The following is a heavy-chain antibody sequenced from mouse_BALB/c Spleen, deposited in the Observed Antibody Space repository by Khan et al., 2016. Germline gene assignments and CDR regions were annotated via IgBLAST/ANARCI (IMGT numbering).Heavy chain of an antibody. CDR2: ISYSGTT. J-gene: IGHJ4*01. Sequence: EVQLQESGPGLVKPSQSLSLTCTVTGYSITSDYAWNWIRQFPGNQLEWMGYISYSGTTTYNPSFKSRISITRDTSKNQFFLQLNSVTTEDTATYYCARWLDAMDYWGQGTSVTVSS. V-gene: IGHV3-2*02. CDR3: ARWLDAMDY. D-gene: IGHD2-2*01. CDR1: GYSITSDYA.